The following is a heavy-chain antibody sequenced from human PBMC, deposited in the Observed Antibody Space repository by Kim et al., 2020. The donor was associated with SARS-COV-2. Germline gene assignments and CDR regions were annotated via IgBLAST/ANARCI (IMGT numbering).Heavy chain of an antibody. D-gene: IGHD5-18*01. Sequence: TNYADSVKGRFTLSRDNSENTFYLQMNSLRIEDTAVYYCARWGGYGFGMDVWGQGTTVTVSS. J-gene: IGHJ6*02. V-gene: IGHV3-53*05. CDR2: T. CDR3: ARWGGYGFGMDV.